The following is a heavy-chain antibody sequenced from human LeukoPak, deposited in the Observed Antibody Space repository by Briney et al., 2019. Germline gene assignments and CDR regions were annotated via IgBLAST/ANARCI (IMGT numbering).Heavy chain of an antibody. D-gene: IGHD1-26*01. V-gene: IGHV4-38-2*01. J-gene: IGHJ4*02. Sequence: SETLSLTCGVSDYSISSGYYWGWIRQPPGKGLEWIGSIHHSGSTYYNPSLRSRVTISVDTSKNQFSLKLNSVTAADTAVYYWARQGWEGATFDYWGQGTLVTVSS. CDR3: ARQGWEGATFDY. CDR1: DYSISSGYY. CDR2: IHHSGST.